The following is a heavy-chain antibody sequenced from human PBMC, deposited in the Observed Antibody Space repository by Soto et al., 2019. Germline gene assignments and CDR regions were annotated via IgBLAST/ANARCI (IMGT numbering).Heavy chain of an antibody. Sequence: QITLKESGPTLVKPTQTLTLTCSFSGFSLSTSGVGVGWIRQPPGKALEWLAIIYWNDDKRYGPSLTSRLTISKDTSRNQVFLALTNMDPADTATYYSAHRRPATSSSSRYYFDYWGQGALVTVSS. D-gene: IGHD6-6*01. J-gene: IGHJ4*02. CDR2: IYWNDDK. CDR1: GFSLSTSGVG. CDR3: AHRRPATSSSSRYYFDY. V-gene: IGHV2-5*01.